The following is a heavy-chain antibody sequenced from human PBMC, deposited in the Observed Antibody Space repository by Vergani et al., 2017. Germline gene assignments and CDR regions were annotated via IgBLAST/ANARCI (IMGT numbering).Heavy chain of an antibody. CDR1: GYTLTELS. J-gene: IGHJ5*02. CDR2: IYSGGST. V-gene: IGHV3-53*01. CDR3: ASSYYDSSGYLIWFDP. Sequence: VQLVQSGAEVKKPGASVKVSCKVSGYTLTELSMHWVRQAPGKGLEWVSVIYSGGSTYYADSVKGRFTISRDNSKNTLYLQMNSLRAEDTAVYYCASSYYDSSGYLIWFDPWGQGTLVTVSS. D-gene: IGHD3-22*01.